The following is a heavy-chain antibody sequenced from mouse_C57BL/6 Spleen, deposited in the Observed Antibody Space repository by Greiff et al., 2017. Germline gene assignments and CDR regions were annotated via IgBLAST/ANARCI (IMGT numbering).Heavy chain of an antibody. CDR3: ASSYGNFYFDY. CDR1: GFTFTDYY. D-gene: IGHD2-1*01. CDR2: IRNKANGYTT. V-gene: IGHV7-3*01. Sequence: EVQGVESGGGLVQPGGSLSLSCAASGFTFTDYYMSWVRQPPGQALEWLGFIRNKANGYTTEYSASVKGRFTISRDNSQIILYLQMNALRAEDSSTYYCASSYGNFYFDYWGQSTTLTVSS. J-gene: IGHJ2*01.